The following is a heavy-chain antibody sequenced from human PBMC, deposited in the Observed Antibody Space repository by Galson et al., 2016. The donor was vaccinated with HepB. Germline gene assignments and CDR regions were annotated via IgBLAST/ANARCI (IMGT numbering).Heavy chain of an antibody. Sequence: SLRLSCAASGFTLNSFAMSWVRQAPGKGLDWVSAINGGSAHYADSVQGRFTISRDTSKNTLSLEMNSLRAEDTAIYYCARAFRYGTGRYTRNDFWGQGTLVTVSS. CDR3: ARAFRYGTGRYTRNDF. CDR1: GFTLNSFA. V-gene: IGHV3-23*01. D-gene: IGHD6-19*01. CDR2: INGGSA. J-gene: IGHJ4*02.